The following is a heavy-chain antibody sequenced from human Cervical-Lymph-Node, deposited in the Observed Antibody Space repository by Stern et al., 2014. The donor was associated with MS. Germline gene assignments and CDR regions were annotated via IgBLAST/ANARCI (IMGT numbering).Heavy chain of an antibody. CDR2: VIPVVGTE. CDR3: ASPVTLTVGAMDV. V-gene: IGHV1-69*01. CDR1: GGTFSPYP. J-gene: IGHJ6*02. Sequence: VQLVESGAEVKKPGSSVKVSCKASGGTFSPYPIIWVRQAPGQGLEWLGGVIPVVGTENDAQKFQGRVTITAADSSSTAYMELSSLRSEDTAVYYCASPVTLTVGAMDVWGQGTTITVSS. D-gene: IGHD4-17*01.